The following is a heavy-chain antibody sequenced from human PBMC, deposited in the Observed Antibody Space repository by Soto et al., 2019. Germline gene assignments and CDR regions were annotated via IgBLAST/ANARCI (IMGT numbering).Heavy chain of an antibody. Sequence: PGGSLRLSCAASGFTFSSYSMNWVRQAPGKGLEWVSYISSSSSTIYYADSVKGRFTISRDNAKNSLYLQMNSLRAEDTAVYYCARGWGVTPRDDAFDIWGQGTMVTVSS. J-gene: IGHJ3*02. CDR2: ISSSSSTI. V-gene: IGHV3-48*01. D-gene: IGHD1-26*01. CDR1: GFTFSSYS. CDR3: ARGWGVTPRDDAFDI.